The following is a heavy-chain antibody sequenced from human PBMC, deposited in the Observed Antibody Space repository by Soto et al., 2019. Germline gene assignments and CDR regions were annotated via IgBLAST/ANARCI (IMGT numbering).Heavy chain of an antibody. V-gene: IGHV3-23*01. D-gene: IGHD6-13*01. CDR1: EFTFSSYA. CDR2: ISGSGGRT. J-gene: IGHJ4*02. Sequence: VQLLESGGGLVQPGGSLRLSCAASEFTFSSYAMSWVRQAPGKGLEWVSTISGSGGRTYYADSVKGRFTISRDNSRNPLHLQMNSLRVQDTALYYCAKTLLSTSWYGLHDYVSQGTLVTVS. CDR3: AKTLLSTSWYGLHDY.